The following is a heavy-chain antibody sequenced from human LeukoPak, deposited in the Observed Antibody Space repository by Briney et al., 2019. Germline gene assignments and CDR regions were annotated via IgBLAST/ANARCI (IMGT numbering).Heavy chain of an antibody. V-gene: IGHV1-69*05. J-gene: IGHJ4*02. D-gene: IGHD5-24*01. Sequence: SVKVSCKASGGTFSSYAISWVRQAPGQGLEWMGGIIPIFGTANYAQKFQGRVTITTDESTSTAYMELSSLRSEDPAVYYCARDPRGSYHYFDYWGQGTLVTVSS. CDR3: ARDPRGSYHYFDY. CDR1: GGTFSSYA. CDR2: IIPIFGTA.